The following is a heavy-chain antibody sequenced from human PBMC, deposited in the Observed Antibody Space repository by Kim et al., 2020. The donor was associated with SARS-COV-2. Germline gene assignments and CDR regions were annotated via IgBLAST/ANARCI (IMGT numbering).Heavy chain of an antibody. CDR1: GFTFSSYS. V-gene: IGHV3-21*01. CDR3: AKPRIADTYYYDSSGPWVDAFDI. J-gene: IGHJ3*02. CDR2: ISSSSSYI. D-gene: IGHD3-22*01. Sequence: GGSLRLSCAASGFTFSSYSMNWVRQAPGKGLEWVSSISSSSSYIYYADSVKGRFTISRDNAKNSLYLQMNSLRAEDTAVYYCAKPRIADTYYYDSSGPWVDAFDIWGHGTMVTVSS.